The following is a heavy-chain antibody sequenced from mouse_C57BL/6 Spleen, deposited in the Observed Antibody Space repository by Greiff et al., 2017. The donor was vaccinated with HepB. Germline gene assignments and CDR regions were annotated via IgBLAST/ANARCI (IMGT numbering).Heavy chain of an antibody. CDR2: IDPSDSYT. J-gene: IGHJ4*01. Sequence: VQLQQSGAELVRPGTSVKLSCKASGYTFTSYWMHWVKQRPGQGLEWIGVIDPSDSYTNYNQKFKGKATLTVDTSSSTAYMQLSSLTSEDSAVYYCARRVLLDYAMDYWGQGTSVTVSS. V-gene: IGHV1-59*01. CDR3: ARRVLLDYAMDY. D-gene: IGHD1-1*01. CDR1: GYTFTSYW.